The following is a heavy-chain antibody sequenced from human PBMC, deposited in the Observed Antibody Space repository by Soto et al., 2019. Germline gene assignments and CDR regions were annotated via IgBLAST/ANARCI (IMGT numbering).Heavy chain of an antibody. V-gene: IGHV3-7*01. Sequence: GGSLRLSCAASGFTFSSYWMSWVRQAPGKGLEWVANIKQDGSEKYYVDSVKGRFTISRDNAKNSLYLQMNSLRAEDTAVYYCARTWHRGLSYYYYYMDVWGKGTTVTVSS. CDR1: GFTFSSYW. CDR2: IKQDGSEK. CDR3: ARTWHRGLSYYYYYMDV. J-gene: IGHJ6*03.